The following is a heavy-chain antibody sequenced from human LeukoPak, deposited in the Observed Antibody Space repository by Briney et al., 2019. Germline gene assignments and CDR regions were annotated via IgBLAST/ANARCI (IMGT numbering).Heavy chain of an antibody. J-gene: IGHJ6*02. CDR2: ISATGGST. CDR1: GFTFSNYG. D-gene: IGHD2-15*01. Sequence: AGGSLRLSCAASGFTFSNYGMSWVRQAPGKGLEWVSAISATGGSTYYADPVKGRFIISRDNSKNTLYLQMNSLRAEDTAVYYCAKPPDCSGGSCYYYGMDVWGQGTTVTVSS. CDR3: AKPPDCSGGSCYYYGMDV. V-gene: IGHV3-23*01.